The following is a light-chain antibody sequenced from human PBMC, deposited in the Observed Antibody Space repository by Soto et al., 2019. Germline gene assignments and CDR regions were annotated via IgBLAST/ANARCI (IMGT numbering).Light chain of an antibody. Sequence: QSVLTQPPSASGTPGQRVIISCSGSSSNIGRNSVNWYQQLPGTAPKLLLYGNNERPSGVPDRFSGSKSGTSASLAISGLQSEDEADYYCAAWDDSLNSHVFWTGAKVTVL. J-gene: IGLJ1*01. CDR2: GNN. CDR3: AAWDDSLNSHV. CDR1: SSNIGRNS. V-gene: IGLV1-44*01.